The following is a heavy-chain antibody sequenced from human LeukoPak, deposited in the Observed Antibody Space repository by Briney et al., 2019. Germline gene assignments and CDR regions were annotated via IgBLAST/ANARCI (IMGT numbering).Heavy chain of an antibody. CDR3: AKEGQQLVLDYFDY. J-gene: IGHJ4*02. CDR1: GFTFSSCG. V-gene: IGHV3-30*18. CDR2: ISYDGSNK. D-gene: IGHD6-13*01. Sequence: PGRSLRLSCVASGFTFSSCGIHWVRQAPGKGLEWVAIISYDGSNKYYADSVKGRFTISRDNSKNTLYLQMNSLRAEDTAVYYCAKEGQQLVLDYFDYWGQGTLVTVSS.